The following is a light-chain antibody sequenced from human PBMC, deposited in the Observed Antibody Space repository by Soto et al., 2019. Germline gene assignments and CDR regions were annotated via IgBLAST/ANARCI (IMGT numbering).Light chain of an antibody. J-gene: IGKJ3*01. CDR2: GAS. CDR3: QQYNNRP. V-gene: IGKV3-15*01. Sequence: EMVMTQSPATLSVSAGVRATVSCRASQSVSSNLAGYHQKPGQAPRLLIYGASTRATGIPARFRGSGTGTEFSLTISSLQSEDFAVYYRQQYNNRPFGPGTKADIK. CDR1: QSVSSN.